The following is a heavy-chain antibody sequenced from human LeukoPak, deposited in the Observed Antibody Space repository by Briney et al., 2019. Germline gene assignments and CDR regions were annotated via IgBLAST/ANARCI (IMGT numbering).Heavy chain of an antibody. Sequence: SETLSLTCAVSGGSISSGGYSWSWIRQPPGTGLEWIGYIYYSGSTYYNPSLKSRVTISVDTSKNQFSLKLSSVTAADTAVYYCARARDSSGRHFDYWGQGTLVTVSS. V-gene: IGHV4-30-4*07. CDR1: GGSISSGGYS. CDR2: IYYSGST. CDR3: ARARDSSGRHFDY. J-gene: IGHJ4*02. D-gene: IGHD6-6*01.